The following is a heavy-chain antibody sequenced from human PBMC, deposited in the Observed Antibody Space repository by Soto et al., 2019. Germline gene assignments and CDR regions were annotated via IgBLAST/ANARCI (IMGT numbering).Heavy chain of an antibody. CDR3: AKDPQSSGWSYNWFDH. CDR1: GFTFSSYG. CDR2: INDSGDNT. V-gene: IGHV3-23*01. J-gene: IGHJ5*02. Sequence: GGSLRLSCAASGFTFSSYGMHWVRQAPGEGLEWVSTINDSGDNTYYADSVKGRFTISRDNSKNTLYLQINSLRAEDTAVYYCAKDPQSSGWSYNWFDHWGQGTLVTVSS. D-gene: IGHD6-19*01.